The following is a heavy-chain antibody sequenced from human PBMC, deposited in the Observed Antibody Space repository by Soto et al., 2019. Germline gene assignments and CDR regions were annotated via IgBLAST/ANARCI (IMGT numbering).Heavy chain of an antibody. D-gene: IGHD6-19*01. V-gene: IGHV1-69*13. CDR1: EGSFRDCV. Sequence: GASVKVSCKDSEGSFRDCVISWVRQGPGQGLDWMGGIIPSLGAAHYAQRFEGRVRITADGSTSTAFMEVTSLRSEDTAVYYCARGERAVANRVGMDVWGQGTSVTVSS. CDR2: IIPSLGAA. CDR3: ARGERAVANRVGMDV. J-gene: IGHJ6*02.